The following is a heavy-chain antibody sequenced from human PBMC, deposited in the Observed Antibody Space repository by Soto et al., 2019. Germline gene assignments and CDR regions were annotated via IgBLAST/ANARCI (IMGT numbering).Heavy chain of an antibody. CDR1: GFTFSSYA. Sequence: PGGSLRLSCAASGFTFSSYAMSWVRQAPGKGLEWVSAISGSGGSTYYADSVKGRFTISRDNSKNTLYLQMNSLRAEDTDVYYCAKGAYDSSGYYFGRIDYWGQGTLVTVSS. V-gene: IGHV3-23*01. CDR3: AKGAYDSSGYYFGRIDY. J-gene: IGHJ4*02. D-gene: IGHD3-22*01. CDR2: ISGSGGST.